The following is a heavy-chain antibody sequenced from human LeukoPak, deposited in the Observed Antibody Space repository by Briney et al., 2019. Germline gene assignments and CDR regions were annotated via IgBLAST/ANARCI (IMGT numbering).Heavy chain of an antibody. D-gene: IGHD3-22*01. CDR2: IYHSGST. V-gene: IGHV4-4*02. CDR1: GGSIDSTNW. CDR3: ASWSDYYDSSGNY. J-gene: IGHJ4*02. Sequence: SETLSLTCDVSGGSIDSTNWWSWVRQPPGKGLEWIGEIYHSGSTNYNPSLKSRVTISVDKSKNQFSLKLSSVTAADTAVYYCASWSDYYDSSGNYWGQGTLVTVSS.